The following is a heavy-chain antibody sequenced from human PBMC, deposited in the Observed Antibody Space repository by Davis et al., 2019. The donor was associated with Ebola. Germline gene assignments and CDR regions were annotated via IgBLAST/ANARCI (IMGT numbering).Heavy chain of an antibody. D-gene: IGHD5-18*01. J-gene: IGHJ6*02. V-gene: IGHV4-59*08. Sequence: MPSETLSLTCTVSGGSIGSYYWSWIRQPPGKGLEWIGYIYHSGSTNYNPSLKSRVTISVDTSKNQFSLKLSSVTAADTAVYYCASHTAMAKKYYYYYYGMDVWGQGTTVTVSS. CDR3: ASHTAMAKKYYYYYYGMDV. CDR2: IYHSGST. CDR1: GGSIGSYY.